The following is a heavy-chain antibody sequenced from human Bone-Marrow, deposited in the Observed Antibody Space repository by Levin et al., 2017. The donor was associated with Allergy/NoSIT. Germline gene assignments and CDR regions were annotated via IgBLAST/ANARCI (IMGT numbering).Heavy chain of an antibody. J-gene: IGHJ6*02. CDR2: ISYDGTDK. D-gene: IGHD1-1*01. V-gene: IGHV3-30*04. CDR1: GFTFSRSA. CDR3: AKDEKNYLGTNYYYGMDV. Sequence: SCAASGFTFSRSAIHWVRQAPGKGLEWMAVISYDGTDKNYADSVKGRFTISRDNSKNTLYLQMNSLRGEDTAVYYCAKDEKNYLGTNYYYGMDVWGQGTTVIVSS.